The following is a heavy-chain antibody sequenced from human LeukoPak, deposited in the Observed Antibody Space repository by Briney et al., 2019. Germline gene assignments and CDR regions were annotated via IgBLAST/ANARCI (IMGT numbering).Heavy chain of an antibody. Sequence: GGSLRLSCAASGFTFSSYGMHWVRQAPGKGLEWVAVIWYDGSNKYYADSVKGRFTISRDNSKNTLYLQMNSLRAEDTAVYYCAKDRRIVLRFLEWFSDYWGQGTLVTVSS. CDR3: AKDRRIVLRFLEWFSDY. D-gene: IGHD3-3*01. CDR2: IWYDGSNK. CDR1: GFTFSSYG. J-gene: IGHJ4*02. V-gene: IGHV3-33*06.